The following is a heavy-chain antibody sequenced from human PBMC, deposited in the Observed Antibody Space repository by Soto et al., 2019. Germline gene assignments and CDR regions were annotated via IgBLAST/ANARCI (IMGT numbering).Heavy chain of an antibody. V-gene: IGHV1-18*01. J-gene: IGHJ5*02. CDR3: ARDSGSYSGRFDL. CDR2: IRIYNGDT. D-gene: IGHD1-26*01. CDR1: GYSFTSYG. Sequence: QVQLVQSGAEVKKPGASVKVSCKASGYSFTSYGINWVRQAPGQGLEWMGWIRIYNGDTKHAQKVQGGVTMTTDTPTNTAYMELGSLRSDDTAVYYCARDSGSYSGRFDLWGQGTLVTVSS.